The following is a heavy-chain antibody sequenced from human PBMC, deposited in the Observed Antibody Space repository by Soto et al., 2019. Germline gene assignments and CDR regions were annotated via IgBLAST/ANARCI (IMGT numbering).Heavy chain of an antibody. J-gene: IGHJ4*02. D-gene: IGHD6-25*01. Sequence: GESRRLWCAASGLTFSSYGMHWARQAPGKGLEWVAVISYDGSNKYYADSVKGRFTISRDNSKNTLYLQMNSLRAEDTAVYYYAFYPQLPSSGFISYWGQRAVDTVSS. CDR1: GLTFSSYG. V-gene: IGHV3-30*03. CDR2: ISYDGSNK. CDR3: AFYPQLPSSGFISY.